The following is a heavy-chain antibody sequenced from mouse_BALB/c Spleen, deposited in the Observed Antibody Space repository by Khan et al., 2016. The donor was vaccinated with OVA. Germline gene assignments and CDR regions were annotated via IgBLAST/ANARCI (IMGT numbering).Heavy chain of an antibody. Sequence: VELKESGPGLVAPSQSLSITCTVSGLSFINYGVSWIRQPPGKGLEWMGVIWGDGTANYYSTLNPRLSINTDNSTTQVSLQLTSLQTDDTATYFCGIMYYGRAWFAYWGQGTLVTVSA. CDR2: IWGDGTA. CDR1: GLSFINYG. D-gene: IGHD1-2*01. CDR3: GIMYYGRAWFAY. V-gene: IGHV2-3*01. J-gene: IGHJ3*01.